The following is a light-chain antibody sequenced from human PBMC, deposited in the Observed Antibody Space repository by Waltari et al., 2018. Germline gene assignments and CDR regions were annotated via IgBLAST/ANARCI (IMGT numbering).Light chain of an antibody. CDR1: QSGNRW. Sequence: DIQMTQSPSTLSASVGDRVTITCRASQSGNRWLAWYQQKPGKAPKLLISRASALQNGVAPRFSGGGSGTEFTLTISNLQPDDSSTYYCQQYEAFPVTFGHGTKVEIK. CDR3: QQYEAFPVT. CDR2: RAS. J-gene: IGKJ1*01. V-gene: IGKV1-5*03.